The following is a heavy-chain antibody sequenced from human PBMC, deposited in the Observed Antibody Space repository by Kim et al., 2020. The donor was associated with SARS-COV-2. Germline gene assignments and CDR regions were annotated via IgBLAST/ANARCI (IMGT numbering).Heavy chain of an antibody. CDR2: ISYDGSNK. V-gene: IGHV3-30*18. Sequence: GGSLRLSCAASGFTFSSYGMHWVRQAPGKGLEWVAVISYDGSNKYYADSVKGRFTISRDNSKNTLYMQMNSLRAEDTAVYYCAKGESFADYWGQGTLVTVSS. CDR3: AKGESFADY. J-gene: IGHJ4*02. CDR1: GFTFSSYG.